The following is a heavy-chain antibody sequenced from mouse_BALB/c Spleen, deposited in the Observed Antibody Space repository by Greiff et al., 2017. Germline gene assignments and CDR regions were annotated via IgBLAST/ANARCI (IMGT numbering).Heavy chain of an antibody. Sequence: VQLQQSGAELVRPGTSVKVSCKASGYAFTNYLIEWVKQRPGQGLEWIGVINPGSGGTNYNEKFKGKATLTADKSSSTAYMQLSSLTSDDSAVYFCARLGRDYAMDYWGQGTSVTVSS. D-gene: IGHD1-1*01. CDR3: ARLGRDYAMDY. V-gene: IGHV1-54*03. CDR2: INPGSGGT. J-gene: IGHJ4*01. CDR1: GYAFTNYL.